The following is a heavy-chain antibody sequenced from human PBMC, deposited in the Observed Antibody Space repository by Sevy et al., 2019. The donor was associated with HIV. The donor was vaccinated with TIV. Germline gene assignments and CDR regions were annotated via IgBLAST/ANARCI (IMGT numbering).Heavy chain of an antibody. CDR1: GGSISSYY. D-gene: IGHD2-15*01. Sequence: SETLSLTCTVSGGSISSYYWSWIRRPPGKGLEWIGYIYYSGSTNYNPSLKSRVTISVDTSKNQFSLKLSSVTAADTAVYYCARDSRYCSGGSCYLSRLDPWGQGTLVTVSS. J-gene: IGHJ5*02. CDR2: IYYSGST. CDR3: ARDSRYCSGGSCYLSRLDP. V-gene: IGHV4-59*01.